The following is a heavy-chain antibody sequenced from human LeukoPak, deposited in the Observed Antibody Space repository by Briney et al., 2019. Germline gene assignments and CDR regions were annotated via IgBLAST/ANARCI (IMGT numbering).Heavy chain of an antibody. D-gene: IGHD3-22*01. CDR1: GFTFSSYG. CDR3: ARGPIVVVADDAFDI. Sequence: GGSLRLSCAASGFTFSSYGMHWGRQAPGKGLEWVAVIWYDGSNKYYADSVKGRFTISRDNSKNTLYLQMNSLRVEDTAVYYCARGPIVVVADDAFDIWGQGTMVTVSS. V-gene: IGHV3-33*01. CDR2: IWYDGSNK. J-gene: IGHJ3*02.